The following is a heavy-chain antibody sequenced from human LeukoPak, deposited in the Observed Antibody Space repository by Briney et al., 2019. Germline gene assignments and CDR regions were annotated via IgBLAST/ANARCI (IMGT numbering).Heavy chain of an antibody. V-gene: IGHV1-46*01. Sequence: ASVKVSCKASGFTFTTYFMHWVRQAPGQGLEWMGKINPSGDTATYTQKLQGRVTMTTDTSTNTAYMELRSLRSDDTAVYYCAREGLGELTLDYWGQGTLVAVSS. CDR3: AREGLGELTLDY. CDR2: INPSGDTA. J-gene: IGHJ4*02. CDR1: GFTFTTYF. D-gene: IGHD3-16*01.